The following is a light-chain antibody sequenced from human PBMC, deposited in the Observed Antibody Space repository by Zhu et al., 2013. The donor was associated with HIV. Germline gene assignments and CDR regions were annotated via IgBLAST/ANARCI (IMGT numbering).Light chain of an antibody. CDR1: QSVAVN. J-gene: IGKJ4*01. V-gene: IGKV3-15*01. Sequence: IALTQSPTTLSLSPGDRATLSCRASQSVAVNLAWYQQKPGQAPRLLIYAASTRATGIPARFSGGGSGTEFTLTISSLQSEDFAVYYCQHYYNWPPLTFGGGTKVEIK. CDR3: QHYYNWPPLT. CDR2: AAS.